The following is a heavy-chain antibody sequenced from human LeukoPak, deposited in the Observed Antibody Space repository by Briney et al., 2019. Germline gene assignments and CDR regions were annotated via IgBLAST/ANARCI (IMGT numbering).Heavy chain of an antibody. CDR1: GGSISSYY. Sequence: SETLSLTCTVSGGSISSYYWSWIRQPPGKALESIGYIYYSGSTSYNPPLKSRVTMSVDTSKNQFSLKLSSVTAADTAVYYCARRKAVAGFDAFDIWGQGTMVTVSS. CDR2: IYYSGST. CDR3: ARRKAVAGFDAFDI. J-gene: IGHJ3*02. D-gene: IGHD6-19*01. V-gene: IGHV4-59*08.